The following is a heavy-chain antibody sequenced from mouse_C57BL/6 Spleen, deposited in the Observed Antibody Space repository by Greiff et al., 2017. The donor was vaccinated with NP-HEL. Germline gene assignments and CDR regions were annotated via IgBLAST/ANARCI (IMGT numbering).Heavy chain of an antibody. CDR1: GYTFTSYW. CDR3: ARAWDGGDFDY. V-gene: IGHV1-69*01. CDR2: IDPSDSYT. D-gene: IGHD4-1*01. Sequence: VQLQQPGAELVMPGASVKLSCKASGYTFTSYWMHWVKQRPGQGLEWIGEIDPSDSYTNYNQKFKGKSTLTVDKSSSTAYMQLSSLTSEDSAVYYCARAWDGGDFDYWGQGTTLTVSS. J-gene: IGHJ2*01.